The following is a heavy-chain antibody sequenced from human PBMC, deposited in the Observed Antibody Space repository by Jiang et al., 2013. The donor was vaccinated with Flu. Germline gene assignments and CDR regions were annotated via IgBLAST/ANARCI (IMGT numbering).Heavy chain of an antibody. J-gene: IGHJ4*02. Sequence: VIWYDGSNKYYADSVKGRFTISRDNSKNTLYLQMNSLRAEDTAVYYCAREGYSSSGSLDYWGQGTLVTVSS. V-gene: IGHV3-33*01. D-gene: IGHD6-13*01. CDR2: IWYDGSNK. CDR3: AREGYSSSGSLDY.